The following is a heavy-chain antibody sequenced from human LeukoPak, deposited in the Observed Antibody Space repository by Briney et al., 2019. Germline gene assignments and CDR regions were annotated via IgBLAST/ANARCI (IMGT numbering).Heavy chain of an antibody. CDR2: IYTSGST. CDR1: GGSISSGSYY. Sequence: SETLSLTCTVSGGSISSGSYYWSWIRQPAGKGLEWIGRIYTSGSTNYNPSLKSRVTISVDTSKNQFSLKLSSVTAADTAVYYCARGVTRVTMVRGVIIWDSSSWYGEDYFDYWGQGTLVTVSS. D-gene: IGHD3-10*01. J-gene: IGHJ4*02. V-gene: IGHV4-61*02. CDR3: ARGVTRVTMVRGVIIWDSSSWYGEDYFDY.